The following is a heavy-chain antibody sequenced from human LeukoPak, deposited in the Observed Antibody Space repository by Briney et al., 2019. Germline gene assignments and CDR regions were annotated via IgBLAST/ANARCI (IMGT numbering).Heavy chain of an antibody. Sequence: GGSLRLSCAASGFTFSNYGMHWVRQAPGKGLEWVAFISYDGIMAFISFDGSNRHYVDSAKGRFTISRDNSKNTLYLQMNSLRPEDTAVYYCAKAPVTYYYYGMDVWGQGTTVTVSS. J-gene: IGHJ6*02. CDR2: ISYDGIMAFISFDGSNR. CDR1: GFTFSNYG. V-gene: IGHV3-30*18. D-gene: IGHD4-17*01. CDR3: AKAPVTYYYYGMDV.